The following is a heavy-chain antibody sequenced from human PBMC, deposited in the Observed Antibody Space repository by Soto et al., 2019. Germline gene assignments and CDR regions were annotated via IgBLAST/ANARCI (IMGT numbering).Heavy chain of an antibody. Sequence: QVQLVQSGAEVKKPGSSVKVSCKASGGTFSSYAISWVRQAPGQGLEWMGGIIPIFGTANYAQKFQGRVTITADESTSTAYMELSSLRSEDTAVYYCALNTDRVATLYTEEQLLYGMDVWGQGTTVTVSS. V-gene: IGHV1-69*01. CDR3: ALNTDRVATLYTEEQLLYGMDV. J-gene: IGHJ6*02. CDR2: IIPIFGTA. D-gene: IGHD5-12*01. CDR1: GGTFSSYA.